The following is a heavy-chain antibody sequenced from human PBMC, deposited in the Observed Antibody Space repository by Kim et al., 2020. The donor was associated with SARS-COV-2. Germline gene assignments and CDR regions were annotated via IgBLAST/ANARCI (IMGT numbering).Heavy chain of an antibody. J-gene: IGHJ6*02. D-gene: IGHD3-3*01. V-gene: IGHV1-46*01. CDR1: GYTFTSYY. Sequence: ASVKVSCKASGYTFTSYYMHWVRQAPGQGLEWMGIINPSGGSTSYAQKFQGRVTMTRDTSTSTVYMELSSLRSEDTAVYYCARSGCDFWSGYYGGSPNCYYYYYYGMDVWGQGTTVTVSS. CDR2: INPSGGST. CDR3: ARSGCDFWSGYYGGSPNCYYYYYYGMDV.